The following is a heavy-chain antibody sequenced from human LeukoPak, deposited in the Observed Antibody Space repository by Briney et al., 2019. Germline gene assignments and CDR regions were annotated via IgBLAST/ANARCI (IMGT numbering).Heavy chain of an antibody. V-gene: IGHV3-23*01. D-gene: IGHD3-22*01. CDR1: GFTFNSYA. CDR2: IGGSGDNT. J-gene: IGHJ4*02. CDR3: AKDRLGYDSLGKFFDY. Sequence: GGSLRLSCAASGFTFNSYAMSWVRQAPGPGLEWVSAIGGSGDNTYYADSVKGRFTISRDNSKNTLYLQMNSLRAEDTAVYYCAKDRLGYDSLGKFFDYWGQGTLVTVSS.